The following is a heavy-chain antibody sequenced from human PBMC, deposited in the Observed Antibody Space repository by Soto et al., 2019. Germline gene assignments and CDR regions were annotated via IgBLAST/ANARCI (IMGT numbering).Heavy chain of an antibody. CDR2: ILYSGST. D-gene: IGHD4-17*01. V-gene: IGHV4-39*01. J-gene: IGHJ1*01. CDR1: GGSMSSFAFY. Sequence: SETLSLTCTVSGGSMSSFAFYWGGIRQPPGKGLEWIGSILYSGSTYYNPSLKSRVVISMDTSKNQFSLKLRSVTATDTAVYYCVRPETTAIEYFHHRGHGTLVTVSS. CDR3: VRPETTAIEYFHH.